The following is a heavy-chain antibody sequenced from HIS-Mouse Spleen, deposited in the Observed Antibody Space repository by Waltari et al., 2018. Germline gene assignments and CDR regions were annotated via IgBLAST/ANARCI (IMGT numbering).Heavy chain of an antibody. V-gene: IGHV4-34*01. CDR3: ARVRTGDPSYWYFDL. CDR1: GGSFSGYY. Sequence: QVQLQQWGAGLLKPSETLSLTCAVYGGSFSGYYWSGIRQPPGKGLEWIGEINHSGSTNYNPSLKSRVTISVDTSKNQFSLKLSSVTAADTAVYYCARVRTGDPSYWYFDLWGRGTLVTVSS. D-gene: IGHD7-27*01. J-gene: IGHJ2*01. CDR2: INHSGST.